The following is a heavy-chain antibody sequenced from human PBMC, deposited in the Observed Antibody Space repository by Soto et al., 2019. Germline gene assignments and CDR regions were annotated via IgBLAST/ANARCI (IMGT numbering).Heavy chain of an antibody. CDR2: IYYSGST. J-gene: IGHJ5*02. CDR1: GDSISSLY. D-gene: IGHD2-2*01. Sequence: QVHLQESGPGLVKPSETLSLTCTVSGDSISSLYWSWIRQPPGKGLEWIGYIYYSGSTSYNPSLKCRVTISVDTSKNQFSLKLSSVTAADTAVYYCAIASLDCRSGSCFARWFDPWGQGTLVTVSS. CDR3: AIASLDCRSGSCFARWFDP. V-gene: IGHV4-59*11.